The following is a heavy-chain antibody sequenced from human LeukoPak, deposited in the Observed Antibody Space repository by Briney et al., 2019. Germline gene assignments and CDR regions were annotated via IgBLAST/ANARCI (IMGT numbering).Heavy chain of an antibody. V-gene: IGHV3-30-3*01. J-gene: IGHJ4*02. CDR2: ISYDGSNK. CDR3: ARVRGHLDIVVVPAAMRGPTYYFDY. D-gene: IGHD2-2*03. CDR1: GFTFSSYA. Sequence: GRSLRLSCAASGFTFSSYAMHWVRQAPGKGLEWVAVISYDGSNKYYADSVKGRLTISRDNSKNTLYLQMNSLRAEDTAVYYCARVRGHLDIVVVPAAMRGPTYYFDYWGQGTLVTVSS.